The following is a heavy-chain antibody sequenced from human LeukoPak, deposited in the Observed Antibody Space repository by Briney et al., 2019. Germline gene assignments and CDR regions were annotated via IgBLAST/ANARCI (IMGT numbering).Heavy chain of an antibody. Sequence: GGSLRLSCAASGFTFSTHAMIWVRQAPGKGLEWVSGTSGSGGGTYYADSVKGRFTISRDNTKNTLYLQMSSLRAEDTAVYYCAKDRRNYYDTPRFDPWGQGTLVTVSS. D-gene: IGHD3-22*01. CDR2: TSGSGGGT. CDR1: GFTFSTHA. V-gene: IGHV3-23*01. J-gene: IGHJ5*02. CDR3: AKDRRNYYDTPRFDP.